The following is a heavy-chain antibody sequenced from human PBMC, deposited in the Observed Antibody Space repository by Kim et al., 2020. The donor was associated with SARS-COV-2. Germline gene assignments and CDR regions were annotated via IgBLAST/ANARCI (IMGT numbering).Heavy chain of an antibody. CDR3: ARLFGIWGPYFDY. J-gene: IGHJ4*02. D-gene: IGHD3-16*01. Sequence: NPSLKSRVTISVDTSKNQFCLKLSSVTAADTAVYYCARLFGIWGPYFDYWGQGNLVTVSS. V-gene: IGHV4-4*09.